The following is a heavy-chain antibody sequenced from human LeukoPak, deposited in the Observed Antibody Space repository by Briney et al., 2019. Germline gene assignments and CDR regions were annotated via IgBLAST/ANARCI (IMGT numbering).Heavy chain of an antibody. CDR1: GFPFRNYG. Sequence: GGSQRLSWAGSGFPFRNYGMHGVRRSPGKGLEWLALISPDGRSEYYAGSVKGRFTISRDNSKSTVYLQMNSLRPEDTASYYCAKDYGGASNFWGQGTLVTVSS. J-gene: IGHJ4*02. V-gene: IGHV3-30*18. CDR3: AKDYGGASNF. CDR2: ISPDGRSE. D-gene: IGHD3-16*01.